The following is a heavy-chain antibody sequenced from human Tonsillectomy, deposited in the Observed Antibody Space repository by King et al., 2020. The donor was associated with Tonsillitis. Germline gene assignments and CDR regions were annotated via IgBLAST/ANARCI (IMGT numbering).Heavy chain of an antibody. J-gene: IGHJ4*02. CDR3: ARGGWYFDY. CDR2: IKQDGSEK. D-gene: IGHD6-19*01. V-gene: IGHV3-7*01. Sequence: VQLVESGGGLVQPGGSLRLSCAASGFTFSNYWMSWVRQAPGKGLEWVANIKQDGSEKYHMDSVKGRFTISRDNAKNSLYLQMNSLRAEDTAVYYCARGGWYFDYWGQGTLVTVSS. CDR1: GFTFSNYW.